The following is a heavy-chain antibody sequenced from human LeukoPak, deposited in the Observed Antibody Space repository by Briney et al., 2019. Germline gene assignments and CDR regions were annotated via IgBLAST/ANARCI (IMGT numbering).Heavy chain of an antibody. CDR1: GGSFNPYY. CDR2: INHSGST. CDR3: ARVWDASGSSLDY. D-gene: IGHD3-10*01. V-gene: IGHV4-34*01. J-gene: IGHJ4*02. Sequence: KPSETLSLTCAVYGGSFNPYYWTWIRQLPGNGLEWIGEINHSGSTNYDPSLKSRITISVDTSKNQFSLKLTSVTAADTAVYYCARVWDASGSSLDYWGQGALVTVSS.